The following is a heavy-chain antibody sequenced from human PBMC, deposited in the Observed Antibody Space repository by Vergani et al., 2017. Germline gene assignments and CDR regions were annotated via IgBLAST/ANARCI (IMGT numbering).Heavy chain of an antibody. J-gene: IGHJ2*01. V-gene: IGHV4-39*01. CDR2: IYYSGST. Sequence: QLQLQESGPGLVKPSETLSLTCTVSGGSISSSSYYWVWIRQPPGKGLEWIGSIYYSGSTYYNPSLKSRVTITVDTSKNQFSLKRSSVTAADTAVYYCATNRLGGYWYFDLWGRGTLVTVSS. D-gene: IGHD1-14*01. CDR1: GGSISSSSYY. CDR3: ATNRLGGYWYFDL.